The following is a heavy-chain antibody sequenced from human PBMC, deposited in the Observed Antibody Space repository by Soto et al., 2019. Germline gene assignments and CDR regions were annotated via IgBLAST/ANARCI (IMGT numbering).Heavy chain of an antibody. J-gene: IGHJ4*02. D-gene: IGHD3-10*02. V-gene: IGHV4-39*01. Sequence: PSETLSLTCTVSGGSISSSSYYWGWIRQPPGKGLEWIGSIYYSGSTYYNPSLKSRVTISVDTSKNQFSLKLSSVTAADTAVYYCASNSSSCAGSYYTDYFDYWGQGTLVPVSS. CDR3: ASNSSSCAGSYYTDYFDY. CDR1: GGSISSSSYY. CDR2: IYYSGST.